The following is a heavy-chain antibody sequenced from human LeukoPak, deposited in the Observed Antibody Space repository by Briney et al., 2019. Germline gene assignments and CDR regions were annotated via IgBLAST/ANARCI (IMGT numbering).Heavy chain of an antibody. CDR1: GFSFINAW. CDR2: ITSKIDGGTT. Sequence: GGSLRLSCAASGFSFINAWMSWVRQAPGKGLEWVGRITSKIDGGTTDYAATVKGRFTISRDNSKNTLYLQMNSLRAEDTAVYYCVNSRRGFDWLYGLDNWGQGTLVTVSS. D-gene: IGHD3-9*01. J-gene: IGHJ4*02. V-gene: IGHV3-15*01. CDR3: VNSRRGFDWLYGLDN.